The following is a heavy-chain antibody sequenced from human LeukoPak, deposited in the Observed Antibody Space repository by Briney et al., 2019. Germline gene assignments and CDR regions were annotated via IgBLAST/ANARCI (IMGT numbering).Heavy chain of an antibody. D-gene: IGHD3-10*01. CDR3: ANYYGSGSYSTNYFDY. J-gene: IGHJ4*02. Sequence: GGSLRLSCAASGFTFSSYSMNWVRQAPGKGLEWVSYISSSSSTIYYADSVKGRFTISRDNSKNTLYLQMNSLRAEDTAVYYCANYYGSGSYSTNYFDYWGQGTLVTVSS. CDR1: GFTFSSYS. CDR2: ISSSSSTI. V-gene: IGHV3-48*01.